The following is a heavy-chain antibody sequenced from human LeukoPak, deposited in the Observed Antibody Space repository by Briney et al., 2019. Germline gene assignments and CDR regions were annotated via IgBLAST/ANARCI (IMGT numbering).Heavy chain of an antibody. V-gene: IGHV3-21*04. D-gene: IGHD2-15*01. J-gene: IGHJ4*02. CDR3: AKDIHDIVVVVAATLAY. CDR2: ISTSSSYI. CDR1: GFTFSSYS. Sequence: GGSLRLSCAASGFTFSSYSMNWVRQAPGKGLEWVSSISTSSSYIYYADSLKGRFTISRDNAKKSLYLQMNSLRAEDTAVYFCAKDIHDIVVVVAATLAYWGQGTQITVSS.